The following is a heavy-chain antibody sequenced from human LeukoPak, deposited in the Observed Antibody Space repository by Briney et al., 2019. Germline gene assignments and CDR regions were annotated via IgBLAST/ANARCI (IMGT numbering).Heavy chain of an antibody. CDR1: GYTFTSYY. CDR3: AARHYDILTGYYQLDY. Sequence: ASVKVSCKASGYTFTSYYMHWVRPAPGQGLEWMGMINPSGGSTSYAQKFQGRVTMTRDTSTSTVYMELSSLRSEDTAVYYCAARHYDILTGYYQLDYWGQGTLVTVSS. D-gene: IGHD3-9*01. J-gene: IGHJ4*02. CDR2: INPSGGST. V-gene: IGHV1-46*01.